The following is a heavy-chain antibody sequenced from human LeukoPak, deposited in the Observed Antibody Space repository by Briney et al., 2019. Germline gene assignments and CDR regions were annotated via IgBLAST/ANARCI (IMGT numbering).Heavy chain of an antibody. Sequence: GGSLRLSCAASGLTFSSYAMIWVRQAPGKGLEWVSTVSGGGGTTYYADSVKGRFTISRDNSKNTLFLQMNSLRAEDTAIYYCAKDMGYCSSATCYGLDYWGQGTLVTVSS. D-gene: IGHD2-2*01. CDR1: GLTFSSYA. CDR2: VSGGGGTT. CDR3: AKDMGYCSSATCYGLDY. V-gene: IGHV3-23*01. J-gene: IGHJ4*02.